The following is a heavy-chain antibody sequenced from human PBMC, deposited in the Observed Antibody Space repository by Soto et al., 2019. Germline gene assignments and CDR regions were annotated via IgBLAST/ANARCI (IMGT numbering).Heavy chain of an antibody. J-gene: IGHJ4*02. CDR1: GFTFSSYW. Sequence: EVQLVESGGGLVQPGGSLRLSCAASGFTFSSYWMHWVRQAPGKGLVWVSRINSDGSSTSYADSVKGRFTISRDNAKNTLYLQMNSLRAEDTAVYYCARPPFAGYCSGGSCYPGDYFDYWGQGTLVTVFS. CDR3: ARPPFAGYCSGGSCYPGDYFDY. V-gene: IGHV3-74*01. D-gene: IGHD2-15*01. CDR2: INSDGSST.